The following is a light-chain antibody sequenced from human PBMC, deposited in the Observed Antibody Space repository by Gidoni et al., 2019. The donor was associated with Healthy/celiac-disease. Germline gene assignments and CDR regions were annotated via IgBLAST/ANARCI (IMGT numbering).Light chain of an antibody. J-gene: IGKJ4*01. V-gene: IGKV3-11*01. CDR2: DAS. CDR1: QSVSSY. Sequence: DIVLTQSPDTLSLSSGERATLSCRASQSVSSYVAWYQQKPGQAPRRLIYDASNRATGIPARCSGSGSGTDFTLTISGLEPEDFAVYNCQQRSNWTLLTFGGGTKVEIK. CDR3: QQRSNWTLLT.